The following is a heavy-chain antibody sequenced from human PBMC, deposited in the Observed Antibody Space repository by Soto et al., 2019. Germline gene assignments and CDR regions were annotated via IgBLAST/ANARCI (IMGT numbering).Heavy chain of an antibody. D-gene: IGHD4-17*01. CDR3: ARDNGDGGYGY. V-gene: IGHV4-34*01. J-gene: IGHJ4*02. CDR2: IKHGGST. CDR1: GGSFSGYY. Sequence: QVQLQQWGAGLLKPSETLSLTCAVYGGSFSGYYWSGIRQPPGKGLEGIGEIKHGGSTNYNPSLKSRVTISVDTSKNQFSLKLSSVTAADTAVYYCARDNGDGGYGYWGQGSLVTVSS.